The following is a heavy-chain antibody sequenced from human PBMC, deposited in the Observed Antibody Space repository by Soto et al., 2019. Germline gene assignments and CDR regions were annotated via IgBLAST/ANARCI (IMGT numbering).Heavy chain of an antibody. D-gene: IGHD3-3*01. CDR1: GGSISSGDPY. CDR3: ARGAINFDFWSGFAERANYFDP. Sequence: SETLSLTCTVSGGSISSGDPYWSWIRQPPGKGPEWIGYIYYSGSTYYNPSLKSRLSISVHTSKNQFSLKVSSVTAADTAVYYCARGAINFDFWSGFAERANYFDPWGQGTPVTVSS. CDR2: IYYSGST. V-gene: IGHV4-30-4*01. J-gene: IGHJ5*02.